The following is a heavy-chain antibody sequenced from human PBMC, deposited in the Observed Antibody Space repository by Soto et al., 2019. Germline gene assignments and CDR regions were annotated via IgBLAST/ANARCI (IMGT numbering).Heavy chain of an antibody. CDR1: GYTFTSYY. CDR3: ARGTRITMVRGVSWFDP. J-gene: IGHJ5*02. D-gene: IGHD3-10*01. CDR2: INPSGGST. Sequence: ASVKVSCKASGYTFTSYYMHWVRQAPGQRLEWMGIINPSGGSTSYAQKFQGRVTMTRDTSTSTVYMELSSLRSEDTAVYYCARGTRITMVRGVSWFDPWGQGTLVTVSS. V-gene: IGHV1-46*03.